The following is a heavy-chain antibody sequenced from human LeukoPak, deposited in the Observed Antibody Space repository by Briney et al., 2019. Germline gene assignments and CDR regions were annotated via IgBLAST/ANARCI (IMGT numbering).Heavy chain of an antibody. CDR2: INPNSGGT. Sequence: ASVKVSCKASGYTFTGYYMHWVRQAPGQGLEWMGWINPNSGGTNYAQNFQGRVTMTRDTSISTAYMELSRLRSDATAVYYCARVYEGYSGGYYVYFDYWGQGTLVTVSS. D-gene: IGHD1-26*01. J-gene: IGHJ4*02. CDR1: GYTFTGYY. CDR3: ARVYEGYSGGYYVYFDY. V-gene: IGHV1-2*02.